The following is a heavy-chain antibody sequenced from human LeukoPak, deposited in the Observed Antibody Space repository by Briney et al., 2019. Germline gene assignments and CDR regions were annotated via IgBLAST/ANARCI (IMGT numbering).Heavy chain of an antibody. Sequence: PGGSLRLSCAASGFTFNNYAMSWVRQAPGKGLEWVAVISYDGSNKYYADSVKGRFTISRDNSKNTLYLQMNSLRAEDTAVYYCAKVATVTTVGYYYYYMDVWGKGTTVTVSS. V-gene: IGHV3-30*18. D-gene: IGHD4-17*01. J-gene: IGHJ6*03. CDR1: GFTFNNYA. CDR3: AKVATVTTVGYYYYYMDV. CDR2: ISYDGSNK.